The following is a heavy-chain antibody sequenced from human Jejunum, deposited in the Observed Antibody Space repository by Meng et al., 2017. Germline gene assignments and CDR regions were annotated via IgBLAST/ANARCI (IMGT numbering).Heavy chain of an antibody. CDR3: ARGVLERYFDY. D-gene: IGHD3-10*01. CDR1: GDFTSSRDR. Sequence: HVHLQESGPGLVKPSGTLSLTCAVSGDFTSSRDRWTWVRQAPGRGLEWIGEVWHSGATYYNPSLESRLTISIDTSNNRFSLELSSATAADTAVYYCARGVLERYFDYWGQGALVTVSS. V-gene: IGHV4-4*02. CDR2: VWHSGAT. J-gene: IGHJ4*02.